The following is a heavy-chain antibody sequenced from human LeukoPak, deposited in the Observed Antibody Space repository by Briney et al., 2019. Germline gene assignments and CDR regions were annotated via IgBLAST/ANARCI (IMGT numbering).Heavy chain of an antibody. J-gene: IGHJ4*02. V-gene: IGHV3-21*01. D-gene: IGHD6-19*01. Sequence: GGSLRLSCAASGFTFSSYSMNWVRQAPGKGLEWVSSISSSSSYIYYADSVKGRFTISRDNAKNSPYLQMNSLRAEDTAVYYCARQIAVAGTRSFDYWGQGTLVTVSS. CDR3: ARQIAVAGTRSFDY. CDR2: ISSSSSYI. CDR1: GFTFSSYS.